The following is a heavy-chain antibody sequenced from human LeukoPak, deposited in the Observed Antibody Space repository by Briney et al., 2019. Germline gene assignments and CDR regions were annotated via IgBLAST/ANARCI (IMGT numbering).Heavy chain of an antibody. V-gene: IGHV3-30*04. J-gene: IGHJ4*02. CDR3: ARDGDYGDYFDY. Sequence: GGSLRLSCAASGLTFSSYAMHWVRQAPGKGLEWVAVISYDGSNKYYADSVKGRFTISRDNSKNTLYLQMNSLRAEDTAVYYCARDGDYGDYFDYWGQGTLVTVSS. CDR1: GLTFSSYA. CDR2: ISYDGSNK. D-gene: IGHD4-17*01.